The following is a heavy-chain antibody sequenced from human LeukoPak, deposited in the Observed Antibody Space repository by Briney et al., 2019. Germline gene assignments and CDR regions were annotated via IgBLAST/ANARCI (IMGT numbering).Heavy chain of an antibody. Sequence: SETLSLTCTVSGGSISSSSYYWGWIRQPPGKGLEWIGSIYYSGSTYYNPSLKSRVTISVDTSKNQFSLKLSSVTAADTAVYYCARYGYSSGWYLGMDVWGQGTTVTVSS. V-gene: IGHV4-39*01. D-gene: IGHD6-19*01. CDR3: ARYGYSSGWYLGMDV. J-gene: IGHJ6*02. CDR2: IYYSGST. CDR1: GGSISSSSYY.